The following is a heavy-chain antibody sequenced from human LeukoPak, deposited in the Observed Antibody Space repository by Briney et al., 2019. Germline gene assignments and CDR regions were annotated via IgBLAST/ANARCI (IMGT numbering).Heavy chain of an antibody. V-gene: IGHV3-48*03. J-gene: IGHJ4*02. Sequence: GGSLRLSCAASGFTFSSYEMNRVRQAPGKGLEWVSYISSSGSTIYYADSVKGRFTISRDNAKNSLYLQMNSLRAEDTAVYYCARYGSGSHYRPQIMYYFDYWGQGTLVTVSS. CDR2: ISSSGSTI. D-gene: IGHD3-10*01. CDR3: ARYGSGSHYRPQIMYYFDY. CDR1: GFTFSSYE.